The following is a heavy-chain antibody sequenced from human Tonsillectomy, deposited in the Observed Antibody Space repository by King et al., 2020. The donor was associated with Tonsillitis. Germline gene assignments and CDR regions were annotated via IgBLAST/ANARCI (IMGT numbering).Heavy chain of an antibody. CDR2: ISYDGSNK. D-gene: IGHD1-14*01. V-gene: IGHV3-30*03. CDR1: GFTFSTYG. J-gene: IGHJ6*02. CDR3: GRGYPVDDGMDV. Sequence: QVQLVESGGGVVQPGRSLRLSCAASGFTFSTYGMHWVRQAPGKGLQWVAVISYDGSNKYYADSVKGRFTISRDNSKNTLYLQMNSLRAEDTAVYYCGRGYPVDDGMDVWGQGTTVTVSS.